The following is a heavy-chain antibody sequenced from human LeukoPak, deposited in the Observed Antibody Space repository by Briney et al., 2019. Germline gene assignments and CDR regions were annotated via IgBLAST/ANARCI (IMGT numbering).Heavy chain of an antibody. CDR2: INHSGST. V-gene: IGHV4-34*01. CDR3: ARVARYFDWLLLEPFDY. Sequence: SETLSLTCAVYGGSFSGYYWSWIRQPPGKGLEWIGEINHSGSTNYNPSLKSRVTISVDTSKNQFSLKLSSVTAADTAVYYCARVARYFDWLLLEPFDYWGQGTLVTVSS. D-gene: IGHD3-9*01. J-gene: IGHJ4*02. CDR1: GGSFSGYY.